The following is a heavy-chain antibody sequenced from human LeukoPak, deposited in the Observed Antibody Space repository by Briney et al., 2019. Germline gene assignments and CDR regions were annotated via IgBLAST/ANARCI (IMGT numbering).Heavy chain of an antibody. CDR3: ARGAEGDSDYLDY. D-gene: IGHD2-21*02. V-gene: IGHV4-34*01. Sequence: SETLCLTCAVYGGSFSGYYWSWIRQPPGKGLEWIGEINHSGRTNYNPSLKSRVTISVDSSKNQFSPKLSSMTAADTAEYYCARGAEGDSDYLDYWGQGTLVTVSS. CDR2: INHSGRT. J-gene: IGHJ4*01. CDR1: GGSFSGYY.